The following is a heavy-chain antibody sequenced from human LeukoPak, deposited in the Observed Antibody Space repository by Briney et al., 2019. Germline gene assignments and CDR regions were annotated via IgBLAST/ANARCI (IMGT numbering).Heavy chain of an antibody. J-gene: IGHJ6*02. V-gene: IGHV4-4*07. CDR3: ARVRDQYYYYGMDV. Sequence: PSETLSLTCTVSGGSISSYYWSWIQQPAGKGLEWIGRIYTSGSTNYNPSLKSRVTMSVDTSKNQFSLKLSSVTAADTAVYYCARVRDQYYYYGMDVWGQGTTVTVSS. CDR2: IYTSGST. CDR1: GGSISSYY.